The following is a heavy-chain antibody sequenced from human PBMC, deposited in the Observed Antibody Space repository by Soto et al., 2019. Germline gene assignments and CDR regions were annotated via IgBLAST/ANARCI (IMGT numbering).Heavy chain of an antibody. CDR2: IYYSGST. CDR3: ARARVIRDYYYYYGMDV. Sequence: PSETLSLTCTVSGGSISSGDYYWSWIRQPPGKGLEWIGYIYYSGSTYYNPSLKSRVTISVDTSKNQFSLKLSSVTAADTAVYYCARARVIRDYYYYYGMDVWGQGTTVTVSS. CDR1: GGSISSGDYY. J-gene: IGHJ6*02. V-gene: IGHV4-30-4*01. D-gene: IGHD3-10*01.